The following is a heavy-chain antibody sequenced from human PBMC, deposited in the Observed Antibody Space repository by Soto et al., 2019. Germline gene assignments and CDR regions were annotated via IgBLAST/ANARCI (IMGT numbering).Heavy chain of an antibody. CDR2: IWYDSTNK. CDR1: GFTFSNYG. J-gene: IGHJ4*02. CDR3: ARGSWGAAAGTAPINFDY. V-gene: IGHV3-33*01. Sequence: ESGGGVVQPGRSLRLSCAASGFTFSNYGMHWVRQAPGKGLEWVAVIWYDSTNKFYADSVKGRFTISRDNSKNTLYLQMNSLRAEDTAVYYCARGSWGAAAGTAPINFDYWGQGTLVTVSS. D-gene: IGHD6-13*01.